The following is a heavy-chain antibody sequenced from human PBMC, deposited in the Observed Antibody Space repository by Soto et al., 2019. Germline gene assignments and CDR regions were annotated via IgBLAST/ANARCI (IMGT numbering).Heavy chain of an antibody. CDR3: ASSLTYYYYISGYSPGY. J-gene: IGHJ4*02. CDR2: IIPISGTA. D-gene: IGHD3-22*01. Sequence: GASVKVSCKASGGTFSSYAISWVRPAPGQGLEWMGGIIPISGTANSAQKFQGRVAITAAESTSTAYMVPSSLRSEDTAVYYCASSLTYYYYISGYSPGYWGQGSLITVS. V-gene: IGHV1-69*13. CDR1: GGTFSSYA.